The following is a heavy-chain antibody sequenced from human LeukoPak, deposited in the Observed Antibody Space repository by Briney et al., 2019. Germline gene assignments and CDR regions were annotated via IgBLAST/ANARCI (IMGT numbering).Heavy chain of an antibody. V-gene: IGHV1-18*01. Sequence: ASVKVSCKASGYTFTNYGISWVRQAPGQGLEWMGWISAYNGNTKYAQKLQGRVTMTTDTSTSTACMELRSLRSDDTAMYYCARDSPEDIVVVPAAIYWFDPWGQGTLVTVSS. J-gene: IGHJ5*02. CDR1: GYTFTNYG. CDR3: ARDSPEDIVVVPAAIYWFDP. CDR2: ISAYNGNT. D-gene: IGHD2-2*02.